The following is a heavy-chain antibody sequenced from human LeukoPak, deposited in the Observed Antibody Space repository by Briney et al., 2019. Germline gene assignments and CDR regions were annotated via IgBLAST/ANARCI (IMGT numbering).Heavy chain of an antibody. D-gene: IGHD1-26*01. Sequence: GGSLRLSCAASGFTFSDYYMSWIRQAPGKGLEWVSYISSSGSTIYYADSVKGRFTISRDNAKNSLYLQMNSLRAEDTAVYYCASPRVGLKTYGMDVWGQGTTVTVSS. J-gene: IGHJ6*02. CDR3: ASPRVGLKTYGMDV. V-gene: IGHV3-11*01. CDR2: ISSSGSTI. CDR1: GFTFSDYY.